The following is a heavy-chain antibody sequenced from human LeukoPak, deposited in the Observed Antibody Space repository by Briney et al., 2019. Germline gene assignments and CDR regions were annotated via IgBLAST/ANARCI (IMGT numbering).Heavy chain of an antibody. V-gene: IGHV3-7*01. CDR3: SRGGRGDY. CDR1: GFTFTTYW. D-gene: IGHD3-16*01. CDR2: IKQDGSDK. Sequence: GGSLRLSCAASGFTFTTYWMSCVRQAPGKGLEWVANIKQDGSDKYYVDSVKGRFTISRDNAKNSLYLQMNSLRADDTAVYYCSRGGRGDYWGQGTLVTVSS. J-gene: IGHJ4*02.